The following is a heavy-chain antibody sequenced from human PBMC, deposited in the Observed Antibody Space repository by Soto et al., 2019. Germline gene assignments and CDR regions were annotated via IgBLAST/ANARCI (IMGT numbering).Heavy chain of an antibody. Sequence: EVQLVESAGGLVQPGGSLRLSCTASGFTFSSHWMNWVRQAPGKGLEWVANIGPDGSDNNCVDSVKGRFTISRDNSKNTRFLQMNNLRAEDTAVYYCAAIGPFDVWAQGTMVTV. V-gene: IGHV3-7*01. CDR1: GFTFSSHW. CDR2: IGPDGSDN. J-gene: IGHJ3*01. CDR3: AAIGPFDV.